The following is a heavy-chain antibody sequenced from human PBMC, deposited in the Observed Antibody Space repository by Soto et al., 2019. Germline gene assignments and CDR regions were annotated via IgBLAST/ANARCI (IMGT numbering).Heavy chain of an antibody. CDR2: ISGSGGST. J-gene: IGHJ6*02. D-gene: IGHD5-18*01. V-gene: IGHV3-23*01. Sequence: EVQLLESGGGLVQPGGSLRLSCAASGFTFSSYAMSWVRQAPGKGLEWVSAISGSGGSTYYADSVKGRFTISRDNAKNSLYLQMNSLRAEDTALYYCAKDTRYSYGGGYYYYGMDVWGQGTTVTVSS. CDR3: AKDTRYSYGGGYYYYGMDV. CDR1: GFTFSSYA.